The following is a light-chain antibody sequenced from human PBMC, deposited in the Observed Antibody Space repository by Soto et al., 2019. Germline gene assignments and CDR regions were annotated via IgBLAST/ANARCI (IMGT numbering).Light chain of an antibody. CDR1: SSDVGDYDY. Sequence: QSALTQPRSVSGSPGQSVTISCTGTSSDVGDYDYVSWYQQHAGKAPELMIYDVNKRPSGVPDRFSGSKSGNTASLTISGLQAEDEADYYCCSYAGSYSVVFGTGTKLTVL. CDR3: CSYAGSYSVV. J-gene: IGLJ1*01. V-gene: IGLV2-11*01. CDR2: DVN.